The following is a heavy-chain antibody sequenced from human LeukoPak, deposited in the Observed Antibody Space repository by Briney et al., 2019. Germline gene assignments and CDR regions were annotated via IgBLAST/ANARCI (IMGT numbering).Heavy chain of an antibody. Sequence: SETLSLTCTVSGGSISSGGYYWSWIRQPAGKGLEWIGRIFTSGSTNYNPSLKSRVTISVDTSKNQFSLKLSSVTAADTAVYYCACSTLLYNWFDPWGQGTLVTVSS. CDR1: GGSISSGGYY. J-gene: IGHJ5*02. CDR2: IFTSGST. CDR3: ACSTLLYNWFDP. V-gene: IGHV4-61*02. D-gene: IGHD2/OR15-2a*01.